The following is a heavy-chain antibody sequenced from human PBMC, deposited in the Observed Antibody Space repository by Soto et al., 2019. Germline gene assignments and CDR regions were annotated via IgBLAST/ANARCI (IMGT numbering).Heavy chain of an antibody. CDR2: MNPNSGNT. V-gene: IGHV1-8*01. J-gene: IGHJ4*02. D-gene: IGHD2-15*01. CDR1: GYTFTSYD. Sequence: ASVKVSCKASGYTFTSYDINWVRQATGQGLEWMGWMNPNSGNTGYAQKFQGRVTMTRNTSISTAYMELSSLRSEDTAVYYCARDMSQDGGSCTNWGQGTLVTVSS. CDR3: ARDMSQDGGSCTN.